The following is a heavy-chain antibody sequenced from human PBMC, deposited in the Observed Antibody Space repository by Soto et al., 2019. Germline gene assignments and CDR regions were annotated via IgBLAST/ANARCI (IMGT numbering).Heavy chain of an antibody. Sequence: QVQLVQSGAEVKKPGASVKVSCKSSGYTFTSYGISWVRQAPGQGLEWMGWISAYNGNTNYAQKIQGRVTMTTDTSTSTASLELRRLRSDDTAVYYCARSPQDFWSGHPNPWFDPWAQGTLVTVSS. CDR1: GYTFTSYG. D-gene: IGHD3-3*01. J-gene: IGHJ5*02. CDR2: ISAYNGNT. V-gene: IGHV1-18*04. CDR3: ARSPQDFWSGHPNPWFDP.